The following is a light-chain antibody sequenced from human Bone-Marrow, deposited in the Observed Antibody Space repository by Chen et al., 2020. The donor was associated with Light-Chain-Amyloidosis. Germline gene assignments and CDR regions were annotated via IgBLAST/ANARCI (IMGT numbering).Light chain of an antibody. J-gene: IGLJ3*02. Sequence: SYVLTQPSSVSVAPGQTATIACGGNNIGSTSVHWYQQTPGQAPLLVVYDDSDRPSGIPGRLSGSNSGNTAILTISRVEAGDEAEYYCQVWDRSSDRPVFGGGTKLTVL. CDR1: NIGSTS. CDR3: QVWDRSSDRPV. V-gene: IGLV3-21*02. CDR2: DDS.